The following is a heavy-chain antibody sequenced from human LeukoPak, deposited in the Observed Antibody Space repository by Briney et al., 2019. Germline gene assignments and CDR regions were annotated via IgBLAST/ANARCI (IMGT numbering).Heavy chain of an antibody. CDR3: AKDVYDSSAYYYDY. CDR2: ISSDGSDK. CDR1: GFTFSSYG. D-gene: IGHD3-22*01. J-gene: IGHJ4*02. V-gene: IGHV3-30*18. Sequence: GWSLRLSCAASGFTFSSYGMHWVRQAPGQGLEWVAAISSDGSDKKYADSVKGRFSISRDNSKNTLSLQMNTLRTEDTAVYYCAKDVYDSSAYYYDYWGQGTLVTVSS.